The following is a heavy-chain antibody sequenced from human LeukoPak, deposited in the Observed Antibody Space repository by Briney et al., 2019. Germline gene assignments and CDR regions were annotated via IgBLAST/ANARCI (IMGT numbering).Heavy chain of an antibody. J-gene: IGHJ3*02. CDR3: ARLTSSSWSRGAFDI. Sequence: GESLKISCKGSGYSFTSYWIGWVRQVPGKGLEWMGIIYPGDSDTRYSPSFQGQVTISADKSISTAYLQWSSLKASDTAMYYCARLTSSSWSRGAFDIWGQGTMVTVSS. CDR1: GYSFTSYW. CDR2: IYPGDSDT. V-gene: IGHV5-51*01. D-gene: IGHD6-13*01.